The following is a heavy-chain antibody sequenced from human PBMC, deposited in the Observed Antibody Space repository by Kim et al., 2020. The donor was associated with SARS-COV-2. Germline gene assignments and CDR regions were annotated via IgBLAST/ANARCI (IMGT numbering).Heavy chain of an antibody. CDR2: WYDGSDK. V-gene: IGHV3-33*01. J-gene: IGHJ4*02. Sequence: WYDGSDKYNADAVKGRFTISRDNSRNTLYLQMNSLRHEDTAIYYCTFFDCWGQGTLFTVSS. CDR3: TFFDC.